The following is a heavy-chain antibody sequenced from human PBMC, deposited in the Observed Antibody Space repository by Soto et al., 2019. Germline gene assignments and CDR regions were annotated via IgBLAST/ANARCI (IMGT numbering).Heavy chain of an antibody. CDR1: GGSFSGYY. Sequence: PSETLSLTCAVYGGSFSGYYWSWIRQPPGKGLEWIGEINHSGSTNYNQSLKSRVTISVDTSKNQFSLKLSSVTAADTAVYYCARGSRPDYDFWSGYRLYYFDYWGQGTLVTVSS. D-gene: IGHD3-3*01. CDR2: INHSGST. J-gene: IGHJ4*02. V-gene: IGHV4-34*01. CDR3: ARGSRPDYDFWSGYRLYYFDY.